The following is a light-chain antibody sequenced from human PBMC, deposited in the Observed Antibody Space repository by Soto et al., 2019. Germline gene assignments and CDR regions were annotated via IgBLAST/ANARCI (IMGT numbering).Light chain of an antibody. CDR2: DAS. Sequence: EIGLTQSPATLSLPPGERATLSCRASQSVSSYLLWYQQKPGQTPRLLIYDASTRATGIPARFSGSGSETDFTLTISSLEPEDFAVYYCQHRMNWPLTFGQGTRLEIK. CDR1: QSVSSY. CDR3: QHRMNWPLT. J-gene: IGKJ5*01. V-gene: IGKV3-11*01.